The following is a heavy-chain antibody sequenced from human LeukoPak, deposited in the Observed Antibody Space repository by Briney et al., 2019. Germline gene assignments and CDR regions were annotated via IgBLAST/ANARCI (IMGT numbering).Heavy chain of an antibody. CDR2: INPNSGGT. CDR1: GYTFTGYY. V-gene: IGHV1-2*02. CDR3: ARDIGASIAAAGDY. J-gene: IGHJ2*01. Sequence: ASVKVSCKASGYTFTGYYMHWVRQAPGQGLEWMGWINPNSGGTNYAQKFQGRVTMTRDTSISTAYMELSRLRSDDTAVYYCARDIGASIAAAGDYWGCGTLVTVSS. D-gene: IGHD6-13*01.